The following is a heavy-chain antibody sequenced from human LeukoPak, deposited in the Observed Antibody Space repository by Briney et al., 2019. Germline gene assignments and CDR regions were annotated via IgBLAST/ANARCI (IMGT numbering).Heavy chain of an antibody. J-gene: IGHJ4*02. CDR2: IYYSGST. CDR3: ARHYGDYGVVDY. CDR1: GGSISSYY. V-gene: IGHV4-59*08. Sequence: SETLSLTCTVSGGSISSYYWSWIRQPPGKGLEWIGYIYYSGSTNYNPSLKSRVTISVDTSKNQFSLKLSSVTAADTAVYHCARHYGDYGVVDYWGQGTLVTVSS. D-gene: IGHD4-17*01.